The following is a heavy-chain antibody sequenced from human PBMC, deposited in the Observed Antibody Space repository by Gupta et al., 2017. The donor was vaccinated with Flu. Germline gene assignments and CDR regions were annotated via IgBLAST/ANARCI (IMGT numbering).Heavy chain of an antibody. D-gene: IGHD4-17*01. V-gene: IGHV3-74*03. CDR1: GFTCSGSY. Sequence: AASGFTCSGSYLQGVRQAPGKGLVWVSRINPDGSSTTYADSVKGRFTISRDNAKNTLYLQMNSLGADDTAVYYCATVTTGCWGQGTLVTVSS. CDR2: INPDGSST. CDR3: ATVTTGC. J-gene: IGHJ4*02.